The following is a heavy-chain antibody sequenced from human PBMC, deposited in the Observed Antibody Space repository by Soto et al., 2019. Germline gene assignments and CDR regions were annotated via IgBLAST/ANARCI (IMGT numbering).Heavy chain of an antibody. CDR1: GNSIRRSHDC. CDR3: AGSPPPRRITMIRGVIPPYNWFDP. V-gene: IGHV4-39*02. CDR2: IYYGGST. Sequence: PSETLSLTCTVSGNSIRRSHDCWGWIRRPPWKGQEGIGTIYYGGSTYYNPTLKRRVTISVDTSMSHYSLKLSSVTAADTAIYYCAGSPPPRRITMIRGVIPPYNWFDPWGQGTLVNVSS. J-gene: IGHJ5*02. D-gene: IGHD3-10*01.